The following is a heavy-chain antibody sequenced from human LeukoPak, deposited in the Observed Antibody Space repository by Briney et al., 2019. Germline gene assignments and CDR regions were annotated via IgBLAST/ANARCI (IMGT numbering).Heavy chain of an antibody. CDR3: ARERDFDSPEP. CDR1: GYTFIGYY. V-gene: IGHV1-2*02. Sequence: ASVKVSCKTSGYTFIGYYMHWVRQAPGQGLEWVGWINPNSGDTNYVRKFQSRVAMTRDTSISTVYMELSRLRSDDTAAYYCARERDFDSPEPWGQGTLVTVSS. J-gene: IGHJ5*02. D-gene: IGHD3-22*01. CDR2: INPNSGDT.